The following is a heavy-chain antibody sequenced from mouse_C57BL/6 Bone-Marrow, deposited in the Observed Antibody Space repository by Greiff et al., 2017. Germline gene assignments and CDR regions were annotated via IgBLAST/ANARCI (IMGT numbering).Heavy chain of an antibody. CDR2: IYPRSGNP. V-gene: IGHV1-81*01. Sequence: VKLMESGAELARPGASVKLSCKASGYTFTSYGISWVKQRTGQGLEWIGEIYPRSGNPYYNEKFKGKATLTADKSSSTAYMELRSLTSEDSAVYFGAREGYYGSSDDYWGQGTTLTVSS. J-gene: IGHJ2*01. D-gene: IGHD1-1*01. CDR1: GYTFTSYG. CDR3: AREGYYGSSDDY.